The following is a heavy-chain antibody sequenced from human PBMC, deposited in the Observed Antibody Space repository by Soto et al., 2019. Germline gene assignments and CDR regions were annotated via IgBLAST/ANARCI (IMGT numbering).Heavy chain of an antibody. V-gene: IGHV3-23*01. CDR2: ISGGGDVT. Sequence: GGSLRLSCAASGFTFSSYVMTWVRQAPGKGLEWVSVISGGGDVTHYADSVKGRFTISRDNSKNTLYLQMNSLRAEDTTVYDCAKYQPGERIFGCYYYYGIDVWGPGTTVTVSS. J-gene: IGHJ6*02. D-gene: IGHD3-3*01. CDR1: GFTFSSYV. CDR3: AKYQPGERIFGCYYYYGIDV.